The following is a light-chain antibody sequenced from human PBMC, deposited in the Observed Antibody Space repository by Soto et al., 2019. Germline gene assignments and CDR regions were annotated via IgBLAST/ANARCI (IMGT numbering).Light chain of an antibody. J-gene: IGKJ4*01. CDR1: QGVSNY. CDR3: QKYNYAPST. V-gene: IGKV1-27*01. CDR2: AAS. Sequence: DIQMTQSPSSLSASVGDRVTITCRASQGVSNYLAWYQQKPGQIPKLLIYAASTLQSGVPFRFSGSGSGTLFTLTICSLQLEDVATYYCQKYNYAPSTFGGGTKVEIK.